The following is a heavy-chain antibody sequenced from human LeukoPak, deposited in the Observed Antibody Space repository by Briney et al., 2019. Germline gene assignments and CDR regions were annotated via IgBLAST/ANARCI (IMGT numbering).Heavy chain of an antibody. D-gene: IGHD6-6*01. Sequence: PGGSLRLSCAASGFTFSSYEMNWVRQAPGKGLEWVANIKQDGSEKYYVDSVKGRFTISRDNAKNSLYLQMNSLRAEDTAVYYCARVSSSSGDYYYMDVWGKGTTVTVSS. CDR2: IKQDGSEK. CDR1: GFTFSSYE. V-gene: IGHV3-7*01. J-gene: IGHJ6*03. CDR3: ARVSSSSGDYYYMDV.